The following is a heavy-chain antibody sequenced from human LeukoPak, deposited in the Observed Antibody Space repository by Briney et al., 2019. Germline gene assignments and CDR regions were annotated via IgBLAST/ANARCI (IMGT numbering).Heavy chain of an antibody. CDR1: GFTFSSYS. J-gene: IGHJ4*02. Sequence: GGSLRLSCAASGFTFSSYSMNWVRQAPGKGLEWVSSISSSSSYIYYADSVKGRFTISRDNARNSLYLQMNSLRAEDTAVYYCARGVRYDGSGSIIDYWGQGTLVTVSS. CDR3: ARGVRYDGSGSIIDY. V-gene: IGHV3-21*01. D-gene: IGHD3-10*01. CDR2: ISSSSSYI.